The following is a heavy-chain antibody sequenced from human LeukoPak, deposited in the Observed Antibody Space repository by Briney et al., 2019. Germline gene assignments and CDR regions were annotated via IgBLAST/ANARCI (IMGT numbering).Heavy chain of an antibody. CDR2: IYYSGST. V-gene: IGHV4-30-4*07. CDR1: GVSITSSGNS. Sequence: SQTLSLTCAVSGVSITSSGNSWTWIRQPPGKNFEWIGYIYYSGSTYYNPFLKSRLSLSLDTSKNQISLDLTSVTAADTAVYYCAKTTYSHSSPVDYWGQGTLVTVSS. CDR3: AKTTYSHSSPVDY. D-gene: IGHD6-6*01. J-gene: IGHJ4*02.